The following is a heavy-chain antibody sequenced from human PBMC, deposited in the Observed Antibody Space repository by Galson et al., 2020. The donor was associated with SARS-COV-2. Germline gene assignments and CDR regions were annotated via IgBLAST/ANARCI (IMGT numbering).Heavy chain of an antibody. CDR3: ARFAVWYYPGEYDMFQSPY. J-gene: IGHJ4*02. Sequence: GESLKISCEASGFTFEDYYMSWIRQAPGKGLEWVSYISSGGRPTYYADPVKGRFTVTRDNAKNSLFLQMDSLRADDTAVYYWARFAVWYYPGEYDMFQSPYWGQGTLVTVSS. CDR2: ISSGGRPT. D-gene: IGHD3-16*01. V-gene: IGHV3-11*01. CDR1: GFTFEDYY.